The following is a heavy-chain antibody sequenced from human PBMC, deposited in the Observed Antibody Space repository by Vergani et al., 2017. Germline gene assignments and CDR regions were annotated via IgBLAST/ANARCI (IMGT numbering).Heavy chain of an antibody. Sequence: EVQLLESGGDLVQPGGSLRLSCAASGFTFNHYAMNWVRQAPGKGLEWVSGISGSGGSTYYAGSVKGRFTISRDSSKTTLYLQMNSLSAGDTAVYYCAKTKPRNSEYDYLDYNHAMNGRGQGATVT. J-gene: IGHJ6*02. CDR2: ISGSGGST. CDR1: GFTFNHYA. V-gene: IGHV3-23*01. D-gene: IGHD5-12*01. CDR3: AKTKPRNSEYDYLDYNHAMNG.